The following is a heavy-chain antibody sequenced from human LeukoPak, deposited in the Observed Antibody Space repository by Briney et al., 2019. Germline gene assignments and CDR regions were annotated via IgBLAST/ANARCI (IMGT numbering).Heavy chain of an antibody. CDR2: ISWSSGNI. CDR3: ARDAWRRAFNYGMDV. V-gene: IGHV3-9*01. D-gene: IGHD5-12*01. J-gene: IGHJ6*02. Sequence: GRSLRLSCAASGFTFDDYAMHWVRQAPGKGLEWVAGISWSSGNIGYADSVKGRFTISRDNADNSLHLEMNSLRHEDTAVYFCARDAWRRAFNYGMDVWGQGTTVAVSS. CDR1: GFTFDDYA.